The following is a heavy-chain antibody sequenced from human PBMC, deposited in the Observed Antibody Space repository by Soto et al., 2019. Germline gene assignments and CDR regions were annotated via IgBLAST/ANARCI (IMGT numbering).Heavy chain of an antibody. CDR2: ISYDGSNK. CDR1: GFTFSSYG. D-gene: IGHD6-19*01. V-gene: IGHV3-30*18. Sequence: GGSLRLSCAASGFTFSSYGMHWVRQAPGKGLEWVAVISYDGSNKYYADSVEGRFTISRDNSKNTLYLQMNSLRAEDTAVYYCAKVPDRIAVAGSFDYWGQGTLVTVSS. CDR3: AKVPDRIAVAGSFDY. J-gene: IGHJ4*02.